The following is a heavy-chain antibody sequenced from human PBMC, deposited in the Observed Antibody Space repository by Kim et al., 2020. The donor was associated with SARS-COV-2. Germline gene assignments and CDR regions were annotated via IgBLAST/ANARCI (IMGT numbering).Heavy chain of an antibody. CDR1: GSSLSLGYY. CDR2: ISHGGNT. J-gene: IGHJ3*01. Sequence: SETLSLTCTLSGSSLSLGYYWGWVRQSPGKELEWLGSISHGGNTYYNLSLKNRLTISVDTSKNQFSLKVTSVTAADTAMYYCARQLISAGFNFDLWGQGT. D-gene: IGHD2-2*01. V-gene: IGHV4-38-2*02. CDR3: ARQLISAGFNFDL.